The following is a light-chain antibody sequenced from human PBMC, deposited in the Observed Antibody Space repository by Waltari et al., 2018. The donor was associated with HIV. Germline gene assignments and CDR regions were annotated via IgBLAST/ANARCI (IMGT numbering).Light chain of an antibody. CDR1: QSISSY. V-gene: IGKV1-39*01. CDR3: QQSYSTLWT. Sequence: DIQLTQSPSSLSASVGDRVTITCRASQSISSYLNWYQQKPGKAPKLLIYAASSLQSGVSSRFSGSGSGTDVTLTISSLQTEDFATYYCQQSYSTLWTFGQGTKVEIK. CDR2: AAS. J-gene: IGKJ1*01.